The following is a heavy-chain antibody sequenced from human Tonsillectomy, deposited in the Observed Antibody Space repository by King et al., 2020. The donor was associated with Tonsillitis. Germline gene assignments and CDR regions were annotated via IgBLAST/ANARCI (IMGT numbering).Heavy chain of an antibody. Sequence: VQLVQSGAEVKKPGASVNVPCKASGYTFTGYYMHWVRQAPGQGPEWMGWINPKRGGTNYAQKFQGRVTMTRDTSISTVYMELNSLGSDDTAVYYCAKVGGSGGYYYGLDVWGQGTTVTVSS. CDR3: AKVGGSGGYYYGLDV. J-gene: IGHJ6*02. CDR1: GYTFTGYY. D-gene: IGHD1-26*01. CDR2: INPKRGGT. V-gene: IGHV1-2*02.